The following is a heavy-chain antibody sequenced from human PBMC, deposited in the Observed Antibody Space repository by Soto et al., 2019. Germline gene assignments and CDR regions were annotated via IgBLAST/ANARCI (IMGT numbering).Heavy chain of an antibody. V-gene: IGHV1-69*13. CDR3: SRTYDFWSGYYYYYGMDV. D-gene: IGHD3-3*01. CDR2: IIPIFGTA. CDR1: GGTFSSYA. J-gene: IGHJ6*02. Sequence: SVKVSCKASGGTFSSYAISCVRQAPGQGLEWMGGIIPIFGTANYAQKFQGRVTITADESTSTAYMELSSLRSEDTAVYYCSRTYDFWSGYYYYYGMDVWGQGTTVTVSS.